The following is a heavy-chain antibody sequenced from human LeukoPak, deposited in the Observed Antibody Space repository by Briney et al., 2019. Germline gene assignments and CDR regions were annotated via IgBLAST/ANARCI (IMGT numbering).Heavy chain of an antibody. CDR3: AKESWSTDRGKGAFDM. Sequence: PGRSLRLSCAASGFTFSSYAIHWVRQAPGKGLEWVAFISYNGTNKYFTDSVKGRFTISRDKSKKTLYLQMNSLRPEDTVFYYCAKESWSTDRGKGAFDMWGERTMVTVS. V-gene: IGHV3-30*04. CDR1: GFTFSSYA. J-gene: IGHJ3*02. CDR2: ISYNGTNK. D-gene: IGHD3-22*01.